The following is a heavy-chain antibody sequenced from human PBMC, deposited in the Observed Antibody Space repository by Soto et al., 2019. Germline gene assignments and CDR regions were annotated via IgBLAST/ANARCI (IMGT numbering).Heavy chain of an antibody. CDR1: GFTFSKFV. CDR3: TRDTGVDFDY. D-gene: IGHD3-3*01. CDR2: ITETGGDT. V-gene: IGHV3-23*01. J-gene: IGHJ4*02. Sequence: EVQLLESGGDLVQPGGSLRLSCAASGFTFSKFVMRWVRQTPGKGLEWVSTITETGGDTYYTDSVKGRFTISRDNSKNMVYLQMNSLRAEDMAVYYCTRDTGVDFDYWGQGSLVTVSS.